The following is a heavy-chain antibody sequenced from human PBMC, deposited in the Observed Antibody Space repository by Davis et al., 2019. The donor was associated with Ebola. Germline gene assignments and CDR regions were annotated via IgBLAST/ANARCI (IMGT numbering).Heavy chain of an antibody. D-gene: IGHD1-26*01. CDR3: AKDRSQWELLNSFDY. CDR1: GFTFSSYN. V-gene: IGHV3-48*01. J-gene: IGHJ4*02. Sequence: GGSLRLSCAASGFTFSSYNMNWVRQAPGKGLEWVSYISTGSSTIYYADSVKGRFTISRDNSKNTLYLQMNSLRAEDTAVYYCAKDRSQWELLNSFDYWGQGTLVTVSS. CDR2: ISTGSSTI.